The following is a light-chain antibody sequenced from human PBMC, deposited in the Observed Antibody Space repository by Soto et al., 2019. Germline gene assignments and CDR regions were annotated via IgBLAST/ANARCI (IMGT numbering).Light chain of an antibody. J-gene: IGLJ1*01. CDR3: YSYTTTSTYV. V-gene: IGLV2-14*01. Sequence: QSALIQPASVSGSPGQSITISCTGTSSDVGGSNYVSWYQHHPHRAPKLLIYEVSYRPSGVSNRFSGSKSGNTASLTISGLQAEDEADYYCYSYTTTSTYVFGSGTKLTVL. CDR2: EVS. CDR1: SSDVGGSNY.